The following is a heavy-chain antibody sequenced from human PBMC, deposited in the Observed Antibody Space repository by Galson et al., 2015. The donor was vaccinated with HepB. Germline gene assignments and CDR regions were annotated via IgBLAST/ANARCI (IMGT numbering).Heavy chain of an antibody. D-gene: IGHD2-15*01. CDR2: ISYDGSNK. Sequence: SLRLSCAASGFTFSSYAMHWVRQAPGKGLEWVAVISYDGSNKYYADSVKGRFTISRDNSKNTLYLQMNSLRAEDTAVYYCARGDYAVVAATPDYWGQGTLVTVSS. CDR1: GFTFSSYA. J-gene: IGHJ4*02. CDR3: ARGDYAVVAATPDY. V-gene: IGHV3-30-3*01.